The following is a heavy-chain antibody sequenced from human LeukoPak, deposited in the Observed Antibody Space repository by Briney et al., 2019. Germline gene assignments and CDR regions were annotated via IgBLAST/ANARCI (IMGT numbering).Heavy chain of an antibody. J-gene: IGHJ4*02. Sequence: ASVTVSCKASGYTFTSYYMHWVRQAPGQGLEWMGIINPSGGSTSYAQKFQGRVTMTRDTSTSTVYMELSSLRSEDTAVYYCARDYSSGWYLHYWGQGTLVTVSS. CDR3: ARDYSSGWYLHY. CDR2: INPSGGST. D-gene: IGHD6-19*01. CDR1: GYTFTSYY. V-gene: IGHV1-46*01.